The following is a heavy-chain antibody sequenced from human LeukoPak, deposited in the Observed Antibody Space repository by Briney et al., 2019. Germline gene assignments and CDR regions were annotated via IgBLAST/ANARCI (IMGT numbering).Heavy chain of an antibody. CDR2: IKSKTDGGTT. V-gene: IGHV3-15*01. J-gene: IGHJ4*02. Sequence: GGSLRLSCAASGFTFSNAWMSWVRQAPGKGLEWVGRIKSKTDGGTTDYAASVKGRFTISRDDSKNTLYLQMNSLKTEDTAVYYCTTYLFDSSGYVLSDYWGQGTLVTVSS. D-gene: IGHD3-22*01. CDR1: GFTFSNAW. CDR3: TTYLFDSSGYVLSDY.